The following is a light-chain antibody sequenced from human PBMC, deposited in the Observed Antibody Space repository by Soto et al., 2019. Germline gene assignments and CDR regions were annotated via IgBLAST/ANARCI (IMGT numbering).Light chain of an antibody. V-gene: IGKV1-39*01. J-gene: IGKJ1*01. CDR1: QSISSY. Sequence: DIQMTQSPASLSASVGDRVTITCRASQSISSYLNWYQQKPGKGPNLLIYGASSLQSGVPSRFSGSGSGTDFTLTISSLQPEDFATYYCQQSYSAPPWTFGQGTREDIK. CDR2: GAS. CDR3: QQSYSAPPWT.